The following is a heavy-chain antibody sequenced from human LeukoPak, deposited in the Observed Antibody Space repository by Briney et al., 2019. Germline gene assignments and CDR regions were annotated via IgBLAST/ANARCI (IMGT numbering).Heavy chain of an antibody. V-gene: IGHV3-21*01. Sequence: GGSLRLSCAASGFTFSSYSMTWVRQAPGKGLEWVSSISSSSSYIYYADSVKGRFTISRDNAKNSLYLQMNSLRAEETAVYYCARDRFLAKNDYWGQGTLVTVSS. CDR2: ISSSSSYI. J-gene: IGHJ4*02. CDR3: ARDRFLAKNDY. CDR1: GFTFSSYS.